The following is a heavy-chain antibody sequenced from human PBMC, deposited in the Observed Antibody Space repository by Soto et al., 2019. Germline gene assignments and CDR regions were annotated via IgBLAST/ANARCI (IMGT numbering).Heavy chain of an antibody. CDR2: ISWDGGST. V-gene: IGHV3-43*01. J-gene: IGHJ6*02. Sequence: PGGSLRLSCAASGFTFDDYTMHWVRQAPGKGLEWVSLISWDGGSTYYADSVKGRFTISRDNSKNSLYLQMNSLRTEDTALYYCAKDIARYYYGMDVWGQGTTVTVYS. CDR1: GFTFDDYT. CDR3: AKDIARYYYGMDV.